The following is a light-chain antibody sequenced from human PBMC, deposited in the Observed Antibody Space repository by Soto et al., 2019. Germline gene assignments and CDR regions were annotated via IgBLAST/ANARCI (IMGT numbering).Light chain of an antibody. CDR3: QQYESTPPT. J-gene: IGKJ2*01. V-gene: IGKV4-1*01. CDR2: WAS. CDR1: QSVLYSSNNKNY. Sequence: DIVMTQSPDSLAVSLGERATINCKASQSVLYSSNNKNYLAWYQQRPGQPPKLLIYWASTRESGVPDRFSGSGSGTEFTLTITSLQAEDVAVYYCQQYESTPPTFGQGTKLE.